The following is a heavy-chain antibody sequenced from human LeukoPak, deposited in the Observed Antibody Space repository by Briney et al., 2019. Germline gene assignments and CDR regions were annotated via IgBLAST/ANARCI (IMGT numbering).Heavy chain of an antibody. V-gene: IGHV3-48*01. CDR1: GFTFSSYS. CDR2: ISSSSSTV. Sequence: GGSLRLSCAASGFTFSSYSMNWVRQAPGKGLEWVSYISSSSSTVYYAGSVRGRFTISRDNSKNTLYLQMNSLRAEDTAVYYCARDWGIYCSGGSCYGGLLNYWGQGTLVTVSS. D-gene: IGHD2-15*01. CDR3: ARDWGIYCSGGSCYGGLLNY. J-gene: IGHJ4*02.